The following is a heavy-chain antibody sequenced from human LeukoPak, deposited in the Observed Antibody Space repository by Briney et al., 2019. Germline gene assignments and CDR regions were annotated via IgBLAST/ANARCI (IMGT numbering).Heavy chain of an antibody. V-gene: IGHV4-34*01. CDR2: INHSGST. J-gene: IGHJ4*02. D-gene: IGHD2-15*01. CDR1: GGSFSGHY. Sequence: SETLSLTCAVYGGSFSGHYWSWIRQSPGKGLEWIGEINHSGSTNYNPSLKSRVTMSVDTSKNQFSLKLSSVTAADTAVYYCARYPPIYCSGGSCYYFDYWGQGTLDTVSS. CDR3: ARYPPIYCSGGSCYYFDY.